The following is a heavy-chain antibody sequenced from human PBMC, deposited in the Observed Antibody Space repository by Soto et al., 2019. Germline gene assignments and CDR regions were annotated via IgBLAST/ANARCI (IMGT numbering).Heavy chain of an antibody. Sequence: ASVKVSCKASGYTFTGYYMHWVRQAPGQGLEWMGWVNPNSGGTNYAQEFRGRVTLTRDTSISTAYMELSRLRSDDTALYYCARDYGDAFDIWGQGTMATVSS. CDR2: VNPNSGGT. CDR3: ARDYGDAFDI. D-gene: IGHD4-17*01. J-gene: IGHJ3*02. CDR1: GYTFTGYY. V-gene: IGHV1-2*02.